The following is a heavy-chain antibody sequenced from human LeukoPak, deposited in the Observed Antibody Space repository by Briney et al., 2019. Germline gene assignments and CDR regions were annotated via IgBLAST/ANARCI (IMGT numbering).Heavy chain of an antibody. V-gene: IGHV3-30*02. D-gene: IGHD3-16*01. J-gene: IGHJ4*02. Sequence: GGSLRLSCAASGFTFSRYGLHWVRQAPGKGLEWVAFIRDDGSTRYYAESVKGRFTVSGDNPKNTLYLQMDSLRTEDTAVYYCAKVPHSWGLFDSWGQGTLVTVSS. CDR2: IRDDGSTR. CDR1: GFTFSRYG. CDR3: AKVPHSWGLFDS.